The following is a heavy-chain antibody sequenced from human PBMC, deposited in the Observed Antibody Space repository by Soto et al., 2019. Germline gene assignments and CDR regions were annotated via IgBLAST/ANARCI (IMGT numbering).Heavy chain of an antibody. D-gene: IGHD5-18*01. Sequence: SETLSLTCSVSGDSIGSSTNYWGWIRQPPGKGLEWIGTIYHSGNTYYNPTLKSRVAISVDMSKNQFSLRLNSVTAADTAVYYCARNEWLQLWLVTEYWGQGALVTVSS. CDR1: GDSIGSSTNY. V-gene: IGHV4-39*01. CDR2: IYHSGNT. J-gene: IGHJ4*02. CDR3: ARNEWLQLWLVTEY.